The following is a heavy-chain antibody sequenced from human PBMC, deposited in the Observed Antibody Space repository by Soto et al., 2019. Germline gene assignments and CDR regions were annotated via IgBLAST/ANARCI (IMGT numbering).Heavy chain of an antibody. CDR2: ITSSSIYI. D-gene: IGHD3-22*01. CDR3: ARIGSDYYDSSGYSS. V-gene: IGHV3-21*02. Sequence: EVRLVESGGGLVKPGGSLRLSCAASGFTFSSYSMNWVRQAPGKGLEWVSSITSSSIYIYYADTVKGRFTISRDNAKNSLFLQMNSLRAEDTAVYYCARIGSDYYDSSGYSSRGQGILVTVSS. CDR1: GFTFSSYS. J-gene: IGHJ4*02.